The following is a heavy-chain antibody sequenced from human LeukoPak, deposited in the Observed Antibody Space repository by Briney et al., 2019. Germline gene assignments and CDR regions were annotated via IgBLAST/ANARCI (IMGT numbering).Heavy chain of an antibody. CDR2: MNPNSGNT. D-gene: IGHD3-3*01. CDR3: ARVPYGIIQWFDP. CDR1: GYTFTTYH. V-gene: IGHV1-8*01. J-gene: IGHJ5*02. Sequence: ASVKVSCKASGYTFTTYHINWVRQATGQGLEWMGWMNPNSGNTGYAQEFQGRVTMTRNTSISTAYMELSSLRSEDTAVYYCARVPYGIIQWFDPWGQGTLVTVSS.